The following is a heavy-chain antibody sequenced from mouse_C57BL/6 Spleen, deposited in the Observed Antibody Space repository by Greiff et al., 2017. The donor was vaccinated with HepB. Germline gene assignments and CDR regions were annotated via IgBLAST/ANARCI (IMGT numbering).Heavy chain of an antibody. CDR3: ASHYYGSRDYAMDY. J-gene: IGHJ4*01. CDR2: IYPGSGST. D-gene: IGHD1-1*01. CDR1: GYTFTSYW. V-gene: IGHV1-55*01. Sequence: VQLQQPGAELVKPGASVKMSCKASGYTFTSYWITWVKQRPGQGLEWIGDIYPGSGSTNYNEKFKSKATLTVDTSSSTAYMQLSSLTSEDSAVYYCASHYYGSRDYAMDYWGQGTSVTVSS.